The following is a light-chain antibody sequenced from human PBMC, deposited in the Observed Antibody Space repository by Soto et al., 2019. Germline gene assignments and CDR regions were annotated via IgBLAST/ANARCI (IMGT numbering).Light chain of an antibody. Sequence: DIQMTQSPATLSASVGDSVTITCRASQSISHWSAWYQQKPGKAPKFLIYDASSLESGVPSRFSGSGSGTEFTLTISSLQPDDFATYYCQQYDSVLGTFGPGTKVEI. V-gene: IGKV1-5*01. CDR3: QQYDSVLGT. J-gene: IGKJ1*01. CDR1: QSISHW. CDR2: DAS.